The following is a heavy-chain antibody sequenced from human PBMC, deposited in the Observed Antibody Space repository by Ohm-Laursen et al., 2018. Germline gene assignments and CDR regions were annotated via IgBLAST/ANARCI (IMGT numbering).Heavy chain of an antibody. Sequence: SSVKVSCKASGYTFTGYYMHWVRQAPGQGLEWMGWINPNSGGTNYAQKFQGRVTMTRDPSISTAYMELSRLRSDDTAVYYCARVLWRAVAANGPLGYWGQGTLVTVSS. CDR2: INPNSGGT. D-gene: IGHD6-19*01. CDR3: ARVLWRAVAANGPLGY. V-gene: IGHV1-2*02. CDR1: GYTFTGYY. J-gene: IGHJ4*02.